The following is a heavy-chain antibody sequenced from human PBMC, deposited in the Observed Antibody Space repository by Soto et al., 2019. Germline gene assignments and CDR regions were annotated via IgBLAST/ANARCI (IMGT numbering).Heavy chain of an antibody. Sequence: QLQLQESGPGLVKPSETLSLTCTVSGGSISSSSYYWGWISQPPGKGLEWIGSIYYSGSTYYNPSLKSRVTISVDTSKTQFSLKLSSVTAADTAVYYCAKGGSGSYSNAFDIWGQGTMVTVSS. CDR3: AKGGSGSYSNAFDI. CDR2: IYYSGST. V-gene: IGHV4-39*01. J-gene: IGHJ3*02. CDR1: GGSISSSSYY. D-gene: IGHD3-10*01.